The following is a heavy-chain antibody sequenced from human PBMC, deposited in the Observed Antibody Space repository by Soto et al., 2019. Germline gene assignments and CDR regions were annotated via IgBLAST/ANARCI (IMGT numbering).Heavy chain of an antibody. Sequence: QVQLVQSRTEVRKPGSSVNVSCQASGDTFDTYTFSWVRQAPGQGLQWMGKIIPMFRTTNYAPRFQGRLTLTADDSTRIVYMELNSLTFEDTAVYYCAGGDGGADAFDLWGQGTMIAVSS. CDR1: GDTFDTYT. D-gene: IGHD3-16*01. V-gene: IGHV1-69*08. CDR2: IIPMFRTT. J-gene: IGHJ3*01. CDR3: AGGDGGADAFDL.